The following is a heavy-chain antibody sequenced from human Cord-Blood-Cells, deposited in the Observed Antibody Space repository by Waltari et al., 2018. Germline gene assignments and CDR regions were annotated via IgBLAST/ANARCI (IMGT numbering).Heavy chain of an antibody. CDR1: GFPVSSNY. CDR2: IYSGGST. V-gene: IGHV3-53*01. CDR3: AREFYSGSYYFDY. J-gene: IGHJ4*02. D-gene: IGHD1-26*01. Sequence: EVQLVESGGGLIQPGGSLRLSCAASGFPVSSNYMSWVRQAPGKGLEWVSVIYSGGSTYYADSVKGRFTISRDNSKNTLYLQMNSLRAEDTAVYYCAREFYSGSYYFDYWGQGTLVTVSS.